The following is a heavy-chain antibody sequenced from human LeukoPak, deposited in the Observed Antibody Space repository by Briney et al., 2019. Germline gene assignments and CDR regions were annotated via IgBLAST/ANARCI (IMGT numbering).Heavy chain of an antibody. CDR2: INPNSGGT. J-gene: IGHJ4*02. D-gene: IGHD4-11*01. CDR1: GYTLTGYY. CDR3: ARGASNPYTVTPYGPIDY. Sequence: GASVKVSCKASGYTLTGYYMHWVRQAPGQGLEWMGWINPNSGGTNYAQKLQGRVTMTTDTSTSTAYMELRSLRSDDTAVYYCARGASNPYTVTPYGPIDYWGQGTLVTVSS. V-gene: IGHV1-2*02.